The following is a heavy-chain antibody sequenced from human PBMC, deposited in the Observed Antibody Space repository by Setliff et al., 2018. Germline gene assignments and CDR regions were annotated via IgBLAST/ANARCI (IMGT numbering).Heavy chain of an antibody. CDR2: INHSGST. V-gene: IGHV4-34*01. Sequence: SETLSLTCGASGGSFSDYYWSWIRQTPGKGLEWIGEINHSGSTRYNPSLMSRVTISVDTSKNQFSLSLTSVTAEDTAVYYCARMSGFQYIDVWDKGTTVTVSS. CDR1: GGSFSDYY. CDR3: ARMSGFQYIDV. D-gene: IGHD3-3*01. J-gene: IGHJ6*03.